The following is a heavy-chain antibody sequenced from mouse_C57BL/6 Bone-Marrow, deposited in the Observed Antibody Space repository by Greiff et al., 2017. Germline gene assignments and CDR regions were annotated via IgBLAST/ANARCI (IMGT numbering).Heavy chain of an antibody. Sequence: EVKLVESGGDLVKPGGSLKLSCAASGFTFSSYGMSWVRQTPDKRLEWVATISSGGSYTYYPDSVKGRFTISRDNAKNTLYLQMSSLKSEDTAMYYCARPAYRAMDYWGQGTSVTVSS. V-gene: IGHV5-6*01. CDR1: GFTFSSYG. CDR2: ISSGGSYT. D-gene: IGHD2-10*01. CDR3: ARPAYRAMDY. J-gene: IGHJ4*01.